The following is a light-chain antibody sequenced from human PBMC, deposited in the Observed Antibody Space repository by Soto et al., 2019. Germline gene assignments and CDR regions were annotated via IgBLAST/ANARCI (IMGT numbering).Light chain of an antibody. V-gene: IGKV3-11*01. CDR3: QQRSNRPRFT. CDR2: DVS. J-gene: IGKJ3*01. CDR1: QSVDNY. Sequence: SQSPATLSLTPGERATLSCRASQSVDNYLAWYQQKPGQAPRLLIYDVSNRATGTPARFSGSGSGTDFTLSISSLEPEDFAVYYCQQRSNRPRFTFGPGSIVDI.